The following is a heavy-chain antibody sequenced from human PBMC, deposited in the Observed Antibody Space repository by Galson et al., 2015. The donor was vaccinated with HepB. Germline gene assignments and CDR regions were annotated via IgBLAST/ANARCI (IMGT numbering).Heavy chain of an antibody. D-gene: IGHD3-3*01. V-gene: IGHV1-69*13. CDR3: ARCSDFWSGYYSYYRMDV. CDR2: IIPILGTT. Sequence: SVKVSCKASGGTRSIYAVSWMRQAPGHGLEWMGGIIPILGTTDYAQKFQGRVTITADDSTSTAHMELSSLRSDDTAVYYCARCSDFWSGYYSYYRMDVWGPGTTVTVSS. CDR1: GGTRSIYA. J-gene: IGHJ6*02.